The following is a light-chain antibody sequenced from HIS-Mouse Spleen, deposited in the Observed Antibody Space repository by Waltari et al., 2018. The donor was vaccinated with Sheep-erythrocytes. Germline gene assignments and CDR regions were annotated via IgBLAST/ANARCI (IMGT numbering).Light chain of an antibody. CDR1: ALPKKY. CDR3: YSTDSSGNHRV. J-gene: IGLJ3*02. Sequence: SYELTQPPSVSVSPGQTARITCSGDALPKKYAYWYQQKSGQAPVLVLYEDSKRPSGIPGRFSGYSSGTMATLTISGAQVEDEADYYCYSTDSSGNHRVFGGGTKLTVL. V-gene: IGLV3-10*01. CDR2: EDS.